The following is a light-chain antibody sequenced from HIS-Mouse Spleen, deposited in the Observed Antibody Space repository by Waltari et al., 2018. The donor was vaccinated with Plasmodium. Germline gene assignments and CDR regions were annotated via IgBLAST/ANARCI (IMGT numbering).Light chain of an antibody. V-gene: IGLV2-23*01. J-gene: IGLJ3*02. CDR3: CSYAGSSTNWV. CDR1: SSDVGSYNL. Sequence: QSALTQPASVSGSPGQSITLSCPGTSSDVGSYNLVSWYQQHPGKAPKLMIYEGSKRPSGVSNRFSGSKSGNTASLTISGLQAEDEADYYCCSYAGSSTNWVFGGGTKLTVL. CDR2: EGS.